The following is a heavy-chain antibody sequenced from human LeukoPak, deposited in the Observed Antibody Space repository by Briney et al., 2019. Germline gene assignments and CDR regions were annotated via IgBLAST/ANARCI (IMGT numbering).Heavy chain of an antibody. CDR3: ARSEYSYGYNY. V-gene: IGHV4-34*01. Sequence: SETLSLTCAVYGGSFSGYYWSWIRQPPGKGLEWIGEINHSGSTNYNPSLKSRVTISVDKSKNQFSLKLTSVTAADTAVYYCARSEYSYGYNYWGQGTLVTVSS. CDR1: GGSFSGYY. D-gene: IGHD5-18*01. J-gene: IGHJ4*02. CDR2: INHSGST.